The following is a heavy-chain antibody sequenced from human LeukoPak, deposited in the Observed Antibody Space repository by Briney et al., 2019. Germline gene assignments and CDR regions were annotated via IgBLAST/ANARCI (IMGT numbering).Heavy chain of an antibody. J-gene: IGHJ6*03. D-gene: IGHD2-2*01. CDR3: AKANLGYCSSTSCPRYYYYMDV. CDR1: GFTFSSYA. V-gene: IGHV3-30*02. Sequence: GGSLRLSCAASGFTFSSYAMHWVRQAPGKGLEWVAFIQYDGSNKYYADSVKGRFTISRDNSKDTLYLQMNSLRAEDTAVYYCAKANLGYCSSTSCPRYYYYMDVWGKGTTVTVSS. CDR2: IQYDGSNK.